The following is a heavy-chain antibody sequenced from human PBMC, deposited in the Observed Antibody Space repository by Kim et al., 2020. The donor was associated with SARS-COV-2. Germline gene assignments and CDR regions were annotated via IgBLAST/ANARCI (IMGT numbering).Heavy chain of an antibody. V-gene: IGHV4-61*01. D-gene: IGHD5-12*01. CDR1: GGSVSSGSYY. CDR3: ARGPYGYGEHDTWVY. J-gene: IGHJ4*02. Sequence: SETLSLTCTVSGGSVSSGSYYWSWIRQPPGKGLEWIGYIYYSGSTNYNPSLKSRVTISVDTSKNQFSLKLSSVTAADTAVYYCARGPYGYGEHDTWVYWGQGTLVTVSS. CDR2: IYYSGST.